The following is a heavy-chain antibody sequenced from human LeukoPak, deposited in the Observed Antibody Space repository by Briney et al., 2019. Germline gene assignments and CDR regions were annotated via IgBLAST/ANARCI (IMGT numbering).Heavy chain of an antibody. V-gene: IGHV4-39*01. CDR3: ARGVKHSSSWYKGEVDF. D-gene: IGHD6-13*01. Sequence: SETLSLTCTVSGGSIGSSTYYWGWIRQPPGKGLEWVGSIYYSGSTYYNPSLKSRVTISVDTSKSQFSLRLTSLTAADTAVYYCARGVKHSSSWYKGEVDFWGQGTLVTVSS. CDR1: GGSIGSSTYY. J-gene: IGHJ4*02. CDR2: IYYSGST.